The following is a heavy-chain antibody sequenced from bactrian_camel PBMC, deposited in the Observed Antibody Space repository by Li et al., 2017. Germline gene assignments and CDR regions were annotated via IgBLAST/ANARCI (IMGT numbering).Heavy chain of an antibody. J-gene: IGHJ4*01. Sequence: HVQLVESGGGSVQAGGSLRLSCATSRFTYIRYCMGWFRRAPGKEREGLAATSSNGLTSYADSVKGRFTISKDNAKNTLFLQMNDLRPEDIAMYYCTADRIPCGPLSWSDEDAYDHRGQGTQVTVS. CDR2: TSSNGLT. CDR1: RFTYIRYC. V-gene: IGHV3S53*01. CDR3: TADRIPCGPLSWSDEDAYDH. D-gene: IGHD3*01.